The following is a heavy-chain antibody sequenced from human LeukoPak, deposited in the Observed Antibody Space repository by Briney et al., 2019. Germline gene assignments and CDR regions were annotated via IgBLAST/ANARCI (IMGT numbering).Heavy chain of an antibody. J-gene: IGHJ6*02. CDR3: ANSAVVPAAAQVGNYYGLDV. D-gene: IGHD2-2*01. CDR2: ISGSGGST. V-gene: IGHV3-23*01. CDR1: GFTFSIYA. Sequence: GGSLRLSCAASGFTFSIYAMSWVRQAPGKGLEWVSAISGSGGSTYFADSVRGRFTISRDNSRNTLFLQMNSLRVEDTAVYYCANSAVVPAAAQVGNYYGLDVWGQGTTVTVSS.